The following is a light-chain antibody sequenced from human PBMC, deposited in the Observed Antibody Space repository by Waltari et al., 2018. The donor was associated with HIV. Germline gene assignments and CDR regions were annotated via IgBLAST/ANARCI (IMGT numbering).Light chain of an antibody. V-gene: IGKV4-1*01. CDR2: WAS. CDR1: RTVLSNSDNRNY. Sequence: DIVMTQSPDSLAVSLGERATFNCRSSRTVLSNSDNRNYLAWYQQKTGQPPNVLIYWASTRQSGGPDRFSASGSGTNFSLSISSVQAADVAVYYCQQYYTVRPTFGGGTKVEIK. J-gene: IGKJ4*01. CDR3: QQYYTVRPT.